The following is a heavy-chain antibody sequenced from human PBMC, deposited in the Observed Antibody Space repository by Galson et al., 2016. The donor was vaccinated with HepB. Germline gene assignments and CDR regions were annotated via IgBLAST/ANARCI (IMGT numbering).Heavy chain of an antibody. J-gene: IGHJ1*01. CDR2: ISGSGGTT. CDR1: GFTFSSYA. V-gene: IGHV3-23*01. D-gene: IGHD2-15*01. CDR3: AKGAYSLPENFQH. Sequence: SLRLSCAASGFTFSSYAMNWVRQPPGKGLEWVSSISGSGGTTYYADSLKGRFTISRDNSKSTLYLQMNSLGAEDTAVYYCAKGAYSLPENFQHWGQGTLVTVSS.